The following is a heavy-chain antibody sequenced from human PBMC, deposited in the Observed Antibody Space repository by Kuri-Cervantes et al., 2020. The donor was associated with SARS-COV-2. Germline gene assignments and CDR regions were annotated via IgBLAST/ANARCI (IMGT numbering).Heavy chain of an antibody. J-gene: IGHJ3*02. V-gene: IGHV4-30-2*01. CDR3: ASSAVDRSGDAFDI. Sequence: SETMSLTCTVSGRSISSGGYSWSWIRQPPGKGLEWIGYIYHSGSTYYNPSLKSRVTISVDRSKNQFSLKLSSVTAADTAVYYCASSAVDRSGDAFDIWGQGTMVTVSS. CDR2: IYHSGST. CDR1: GRSISSGGYS. D-gene: IGHD2-2*01.